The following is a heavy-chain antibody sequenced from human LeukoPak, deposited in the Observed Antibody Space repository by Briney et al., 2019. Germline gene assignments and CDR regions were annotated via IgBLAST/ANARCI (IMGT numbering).Heavy chain of an antibody. CDR2: MSAYNGNT. D-gene: IGHD2-2*01. Sequence: ASVTVSFTASGYTFTIYGISWVRQAHGQGLEGMGWMSAYNGNTNYAQNLQGRVTMTTDPSTTTAYMELRSLRSDDTAVYYCARSPYCSSTSCYYINYYYYMDVWGKGTTVTVSS. CDR1: GYTFTIYG. V-gene: IGHV1-18*01. CDR3: ARSPYCSSTSCYYINYYYYMDV. J-gene: IGHJ6*03.